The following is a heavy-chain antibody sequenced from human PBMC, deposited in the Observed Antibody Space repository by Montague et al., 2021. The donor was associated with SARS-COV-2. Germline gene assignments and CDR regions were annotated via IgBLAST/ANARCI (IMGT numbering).Heavy chain of an antibody. J-gene: IGHJ2*01. CDR1: GGSLSVYY. D-gene: IGHD6-6*01. CDR3: ARGRRIAARPSEGYFDL. Sequence: SETLSLTCAVYGGSLSVYYWSWLRQSPRGGLEWIAEINHSGTANYNPSLKSRVTISVDTSKNQFSLKLSSVTAADTAVYYCARGRRIAARPSEGYFDLWGRGTLVTVSS. V-gene: IGHV4-34*01. CDR2: INHSGTA.